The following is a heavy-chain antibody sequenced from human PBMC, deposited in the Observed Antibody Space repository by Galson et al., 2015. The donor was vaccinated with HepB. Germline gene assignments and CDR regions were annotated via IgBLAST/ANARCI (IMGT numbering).Heavy chain of an antibody. CDR3: ARDRDCSGGSCYDWRWFDP. CDR2: ISAYNGNT. J-gene: IGHJ5*02. D-gene: IGHD2-15*01. V-gene: IGHV1-18*01. Sequence: SVKVSCKASGYTFTSYGISWVRQAPGQGLEWMGWISAYNGNTIYSQKFQGRVTMTTDTSTSTAYMELRSLRSDDTALYYCARDRDCSGGSCYDWRWFDPWGQGTLVTVSS. CDR1: GYTFTSYG.